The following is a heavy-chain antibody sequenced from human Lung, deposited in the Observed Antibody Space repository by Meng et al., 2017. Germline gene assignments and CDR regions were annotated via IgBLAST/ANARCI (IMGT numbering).Heavy chain of an antibody. V-gene: IGHV1-3*01. CDR3: ARTGCSSSSCYDY. D-gene: IGHD2-2*01. CDR2: INAGNGNT. Sequence: QVQLVLSGAALKKPGASVKFSCKASGYSFTTYAMHWVRQAPGQRLEWMGWINAGNGNTKYSEKFQSRVTITRDTAASTAYMELSSLRSEDTAVYYCARTGCSSSSCYDYWGQGTLVTVSS. J-gene: IGHJ4*02. CDR1: GYSFTTYA.